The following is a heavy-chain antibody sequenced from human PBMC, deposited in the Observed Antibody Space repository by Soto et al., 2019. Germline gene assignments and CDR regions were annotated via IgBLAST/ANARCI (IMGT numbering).Heavy chain of an antibody. Sequence: GGSLRLSCEASGFTFSRYAMSWVRQAPGKGLEWVSAISGSGGSTYYADSVKGRFTISRDNSKNTLYLQMNSLRAEDTAVYYCAKSAGYSSGWYDYWGQGTLVTVSS. J-gene: IGHJ4*02. CDR3: AKSAGYSSGWYDY. CDR1: GFTFSRYA. CDR2: ISGSGGST. V-gene: IGHV3-23*01. D-gene: IGHD6-19*01.